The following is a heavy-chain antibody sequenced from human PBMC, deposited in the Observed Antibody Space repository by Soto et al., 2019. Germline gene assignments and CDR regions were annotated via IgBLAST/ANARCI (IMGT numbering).Heavy chain of an antibody. Sequence: LSLTCTVSGGSISSSSYYWGWIRQPPGKGLEWVSVIYSGGSTFYADSVRGRFTISRDNSKNTVNLQMNSLRAEDTAVYYCARDPWAADYWAQGTLVTVSS. D-gene: IGHD3-16*01. CDR2: IYSGGST. CDR3: ARDPWAADY. V-gene: IGHV3-66*01. J-gene: IGHJ4*02. CDR1: GGSISSSSYY.